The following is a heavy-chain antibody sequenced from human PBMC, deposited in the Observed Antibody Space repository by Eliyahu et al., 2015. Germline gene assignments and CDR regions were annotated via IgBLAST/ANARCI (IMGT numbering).Heavy chain of an antibody. Sequence: QVQLQQWGAGLLKPSETLSLTCAVYGGSFSGYYWSWIRQPPGKGLEWIGEINHSGSTNYNPSLKSRVTISVDTSKNQFSLKLSSVTAADTAVYYCARVRMGEDYGLTPSFDYWGQGTLVTVSS. D-gene: IGHD4-17*01. J-gene: IGHJ4*02. CDR3: ARVRMGEDYGLTPSFDY. CDR2: INHSGST. V-gene: IGHV4-34*01. CDR1: GGSFSGYY.